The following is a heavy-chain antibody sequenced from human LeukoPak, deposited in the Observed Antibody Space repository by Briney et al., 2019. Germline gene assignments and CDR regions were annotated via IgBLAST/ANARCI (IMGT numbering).Heavy chain of an antibody. CDR1: GFSFSSYW. J-gene: IGHJ4*02. CDR2: INQDGSEK. Sequence: GGSPRLSCAASGFSFSSYWMSWVRQAPGKGLEWVANINQDGSEKYYMDFVKGRFTVSRDNAKNSLYLQMNSLRAEDTAVYYCARPSLNSGSYFDYWGQGTLVTVSS. V-gene: IGHV3-7*01. D-gene: IGHD1-26*01. CDR3: ARPSLNSGSYFDY.